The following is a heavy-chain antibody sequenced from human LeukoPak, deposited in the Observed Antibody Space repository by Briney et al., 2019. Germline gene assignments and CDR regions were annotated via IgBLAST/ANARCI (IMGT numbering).Heavy chain of an antibody. D-gene: IGHD3-22*01. CDR3: ARENPSGYYNRPIDY. CDR2: IYYSGST. V-gene: IGHV4-59*01. Sequence: SETLSLTCTVSGGSISSYYWSWIRQPPGKGLEWIGYIYYSGSTNYNPSLKSRVTISVDTSKNQFSLKLSSVTAADTAIYYCARENPSGYYNRPIDYWGQGTLVTVSS. CDR1: GGSISSYY. J-gene: IGHJ4*02.